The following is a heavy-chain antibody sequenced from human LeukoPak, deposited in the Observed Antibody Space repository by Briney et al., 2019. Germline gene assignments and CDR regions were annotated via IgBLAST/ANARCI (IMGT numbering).Heavy chain of an antibody. CDR2: IYYSGST. V-gene: IGHV4-31*11. Sequence: SETLSLTCAVYGGSFSGYYWSWIRQHPGKGLEWIGYIYYSGSTYYNPSPKSRVTISVDTSKNQFSLKLSSVTAADTAVYYCARGEGGYCSGGSCNGGAFDIWGQGTMVTVSS. CDR1: GGSFSGYY. J-gene: IGHJ3*02. D-gene: IGHD2-15*01. CDR3: ARGEGGYCSGGSCNGGAFDI.